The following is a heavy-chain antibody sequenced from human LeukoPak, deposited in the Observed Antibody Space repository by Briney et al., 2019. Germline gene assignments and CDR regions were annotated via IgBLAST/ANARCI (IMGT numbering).Heavy chain of an antibody. CDR1: GFTLKDYA. J-gene: IGHJ3*02. D-gene: IGHD1-26*01. V-gene: IGHV3-9*01. Sequence: GGALRLSCAASGFTLKDYAKQGVRHARGRGLEGGSGISWKGDIIVYADSVRGRFTISRHNPQHSLYLTLNSLRTEDTPLYYCAKGSSGSYSLAAFDIWGQGAILTVSS. CDR3: AKGSSGSYSLAAFDI. CDR2: ISWKGDII.